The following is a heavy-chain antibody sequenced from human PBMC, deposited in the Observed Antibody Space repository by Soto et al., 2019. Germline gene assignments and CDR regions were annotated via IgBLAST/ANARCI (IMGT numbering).Heavy chain of an antibody. V-gene: IGHV3-74*01. CDR2: INSDGSST. D-gene: IGHD2-15*01. CDR1: GFTFSGYW. Sequence: EVQLVESGGGLVQPGGSLRLSCAASGFTFSGYWMHWVRQAPGKGLVWVSRINSDGSSTSYADSVKGRFTISRDNAKNTLDLQMNSLRAEDTAVYYCVRTSLVVAAATREDYWGQGTLVTVSS. J-gene: IGHJ4*02. CDR3: VRTSLVVAAATREDY.